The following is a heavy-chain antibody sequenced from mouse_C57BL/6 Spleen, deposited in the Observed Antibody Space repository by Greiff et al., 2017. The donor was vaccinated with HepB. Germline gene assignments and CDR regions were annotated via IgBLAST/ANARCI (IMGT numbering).Heavy chain of an antibody. CDR3: AREETTVVATGWYFDV. J-gene: IGHJ1*03. V-gene: IGHV5-16*01. Sequence: EVKLMESEGGLVQPGSSMKLSCTASGFTFSDYYMAWVRQVPEKGLEWVANINYDGSSTYYLDSLKSRFIISRDNAKNILYLQMSSLKSEDTATYYCAREETTVVATGWYFDVWGTGTTVTVSS. CDR2: INYDGSST. CDR1: GFTFSDYY. D-gene: IGHD1-1*01.